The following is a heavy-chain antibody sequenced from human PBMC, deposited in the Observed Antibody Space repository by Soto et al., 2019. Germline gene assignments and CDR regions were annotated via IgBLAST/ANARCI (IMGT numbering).Heavy chain of an antibody. D-gene: IGHD1-26*01. CDR1: GGTFSTYT. CDR2: IIPNLETP. Sequence: QVQLVQSGAEVKKPGASVKVSCTASGGTFSTYTINWVRQAPGQGPEWMGGIIPNLETPNYAQKFQGRVTITADESTTTAHMELSSLRSEDTAIYYCARDRGGSFSPWGQGTLVTVSS. CDR3: ARDRGGSFSP. V-gene: IGHV1-69*16. J-gene: IGHJ5*02.